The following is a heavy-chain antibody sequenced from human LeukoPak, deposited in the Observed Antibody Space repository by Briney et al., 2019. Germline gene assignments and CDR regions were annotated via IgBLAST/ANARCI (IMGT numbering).Heavy chain of an antibody. Sequence: GGSLRLSCTASGFTFGDHAMTWVRQAPGKGLEWVSAISGSGGSTYYADSVKGRFTISSDNSKNTLYLQMNSLRAEDTAVYYCAKRGAEVGATVAPGDYWGQGTLVTVSS. D-gene: IGHD1-26*01. J-gene: IGHJ4*02. V-gene: IGHV3-23*01. CDR2: ISGSGGST. CDR1: GFTFGDHA. CDR3: AKRGAEVGATVAPGDY.